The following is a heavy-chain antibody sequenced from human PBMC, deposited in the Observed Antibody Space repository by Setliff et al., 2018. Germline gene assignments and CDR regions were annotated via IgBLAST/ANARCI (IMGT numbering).Heavy chain of an antibody. CDR2: IASATGKT. CDR1: GYTFNDYG. CDR3: ARIGPSNWGIRGYNWLDP. J-gene: IGHJ5*02. Sequence: GASVKVSCKTSGYTFNDYGITWVRQVPGRGLEWMGWIASATGKTYSAEKFQDRVTLTTDTSTSTAYLELRSLRSEDTAMYYCARIGPSNWGIRGYNWLDPWGQGTLVTVSS. D-gene: IGHD6-13*01. V-gene: IGHV1-18*01.